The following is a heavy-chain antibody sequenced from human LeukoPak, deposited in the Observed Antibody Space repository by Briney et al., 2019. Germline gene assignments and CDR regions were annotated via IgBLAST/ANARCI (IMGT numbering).Heavy chain of an antibody. D-gene: IGHD1-1*01. CDR3: ARAKCKGRTSSLGLENWFDP. Sequence: SETLSLTCTVSGGSICDYHWSWIRKPAGQGREWSGRIYPSGNTGYNRSLVSRITLSEDAFKNHVSLKLSSATAADTGVELCARAKCKGRTSSLGLENWFDPWGQGTLVTVSA. J-gene: IGHJ5*02. V-gene: IGHV4-4*07. CDR1: GGSICDYH. CDR2: IYPSGNT.